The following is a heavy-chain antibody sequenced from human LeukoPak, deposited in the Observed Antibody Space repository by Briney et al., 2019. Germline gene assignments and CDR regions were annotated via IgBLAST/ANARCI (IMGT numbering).Heavy chain of an antibody. Sequence: PGGSLRLSCAASGFTFSSYEMNWVRQAPGKGLERVSYISSSGSTIYYADSVKGRFTISRDNAKNSLYLQMNSLRAEDTAVYYCARAGTSTQYYYYMDVWGKGTTVTVSS. D-gene: IGHD1-1*01. CDR3: ARAGTSTQYYYYMDV. J-gene: IGHJ6*03. CDR2: ISSSGSTI. CDR1: GFTFSSYE. V-gene: IGHV3-48*03.